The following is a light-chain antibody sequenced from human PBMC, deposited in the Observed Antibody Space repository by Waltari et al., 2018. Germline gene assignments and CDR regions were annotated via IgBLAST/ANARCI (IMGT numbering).Light chain of an antibody. CDR2: GAS. V-gene: IGKV3-20*01. Sequence: EIVLTPSPCTLSFSPGEVATLSCRASQIVSCNFLAWYQQKPGQAPRLLISGASSRAPGIPDRCSGSGSGTDFTLTISRLEPEDFAVCYCHQYGTSQTFGPGTRVDI. CDR1: QIVSCNF. J-gene: IGKJ3*01. CDR3: HQYGTSQT.